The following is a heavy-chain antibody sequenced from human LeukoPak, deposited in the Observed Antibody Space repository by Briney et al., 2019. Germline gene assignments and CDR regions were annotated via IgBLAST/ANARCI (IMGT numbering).Heavy chain of an antibody. CDR3: ARLVEGITIFGVVPPAFDI. CDR1: GGSFSGYY. Sequence: SETLSLTCAVYGGSFSGYYWSWIRQPPGKGLEWIGYIYYSGSTNYNPSLKSRVTISVDTSKNQFSLKLSSVTAADTAVYYCARLVEGITIFGVVPPAFDIWGQGTMVTVSS. J-gene: IGHJ3*02. V-gene: IGHV4-59*08. CDR2: IYYSGST. D-gene: IGHD3-3*01.